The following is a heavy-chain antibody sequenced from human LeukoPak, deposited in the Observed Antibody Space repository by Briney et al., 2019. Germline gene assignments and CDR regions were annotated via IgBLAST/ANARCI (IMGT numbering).Heavy chain of an antibody. CDR2: ISWNGNSI. CDR3: AKDDPLYDFWSGSVWDWFDP. D-gene: IGHD3-3*01. Sequence: GGSLRLSCAASEFTFSAFWMSWVRQAPGKGLEWVSGISWNGNSIDYADSVKGRFTISRDNSKNTLYLQMNSLRAEDTAVYYCAKDDPLYDFWSGSVWDWFDPWGQGTLVTVSS. J-gene: IGHJ5*02. CDR1: EFTFSAFW. V-gene: IGHV3-23*01.